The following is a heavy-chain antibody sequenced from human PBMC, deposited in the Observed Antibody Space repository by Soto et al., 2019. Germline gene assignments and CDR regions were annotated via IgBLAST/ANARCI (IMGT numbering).Heavy chain of an antibody. D-gene: IGHD6-6*01. CDR2: INPNTGVT. V-gene: IGHV1-2*02. J-gene: IGHJ4*02. CDR1: GYSFAAYY. Sequence: QVHLEQSGAEVKKAGASVKISCKASGYSFAAYYINWVRQVSGQGLEWMGWINPNTGVTDYAQKFQGRVTLTRDTSIKTAYLELTSLRSDDTAVYYCARDEHFWGQGTLVTVSS. CDR3: ARDEHF.